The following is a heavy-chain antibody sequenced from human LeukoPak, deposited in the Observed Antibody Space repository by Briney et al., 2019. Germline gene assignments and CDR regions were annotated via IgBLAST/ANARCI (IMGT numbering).Heavy chain of an antibody. CDR2: IYNGDNT. CDR1: GFTVGSIH. V-gene: IGHV3-66*01. CDR3: AKASQWLAFDY. D-gene: IGHD6-19*01. J-gene: IGHJ4*02. Sequence: GGSLRLSCAVSGFTVGSIHMAWVRQTPGKGLEWVSVIYNGDNTNYADSVRGRFTISRDNSKNTLYLQMNSLRAEDTAVYYCAKASQWLAFDYWRQGTLVTVSS.